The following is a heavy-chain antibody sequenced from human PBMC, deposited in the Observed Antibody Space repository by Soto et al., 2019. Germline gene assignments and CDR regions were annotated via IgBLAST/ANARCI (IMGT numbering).Heavy chain of an antibody. Sequence: GGSLRLSCAASGFTFSSYAMSWVRQAPGKGLEWVSAISGSGGSTYYADSVKGRFTISRDNSKNTLYLQMNSLRAEDTAVYYCAKTSRGYGSGSYFLYYYGMDVWGQGTTVTVSS. J-gene: IGHJ6*02. CDR2: ISGSGGST. CDR1: GFTFSSYA. V-gene: IGHV3-23*01. CDR3: AKTSRGYGSGSYFLYYYGMDV. D-gene: IGHD3-10*01.